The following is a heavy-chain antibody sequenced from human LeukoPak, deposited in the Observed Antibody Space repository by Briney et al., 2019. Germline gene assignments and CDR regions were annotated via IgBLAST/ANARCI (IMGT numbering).Heavy chain of an antibody. Sequence: SGGSLRLSCEASGFTFSNYAMNWVRQAPGKGLQWVSTISVGSDITYYADSVKGRFTISRDNDKNTLYLQMNSLRADDTAIYYCAKPTKMYYYDSGALNYWGPGTLVTVFS. J-gene: IGHJ4*02. CDR1: GFTFSNYA. V-gene: IGHV3-23*01. CDR2: ISVGSDIT. CDR3: AKPTKMYYYDSGALNY. D-gene: IGHD3-22*01.